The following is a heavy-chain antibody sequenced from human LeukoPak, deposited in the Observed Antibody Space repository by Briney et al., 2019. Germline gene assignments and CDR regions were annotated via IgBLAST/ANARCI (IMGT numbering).Heavy chain of an antibody. J-gene: IGHJ4*02. CDR2: ISWNSGSI. V-gene: IGHV3-9*01. CDR3: AKEGILTGYFFDY. CDR1: GFTFDDYA. D-gene: IGHD3-9*01. Sequence: PGGSLRLSCAASGFTFDDYAMRWVRQAPGKGLEWVSGISWNSGSIGYADSVKGRFTISRDNAKNSLYLQMNSLRAEDTALYYCAKEGILTGYFFDYWGQGTLVTVSS.